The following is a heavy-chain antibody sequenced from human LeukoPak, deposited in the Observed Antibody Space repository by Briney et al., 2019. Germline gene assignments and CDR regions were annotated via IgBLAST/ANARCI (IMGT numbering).Heavy chain of an antibody. J-gene: IGHJ6*02. D-gene: IGHD4-17*01. CDR2: INPNSGGT. V-gene: IGHV1-2*02. Sequence: ASVKVSCKASGYTFTGYYMHWVRQAPGQGLEWMGWINPNSGGTNYAQKFQGRVTMTRDTSISTAYMELSRLRSDDTAVYYCAREHYDYGDVYYYGMDVWGQGTTVTVSS. CDR3: AREHYDYGDVYYYGMDV. CDR1: GYTFTGYY.